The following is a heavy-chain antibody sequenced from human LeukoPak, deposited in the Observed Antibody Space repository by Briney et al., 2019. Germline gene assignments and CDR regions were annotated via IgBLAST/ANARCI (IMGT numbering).Heavy chain of an antibody. Sequence: GGSLRLSCTASGFIFSTYVMHWVRQAPGKGLEWVTFIRYDGSNRNYADSVKGRFTISRDNSKNTLYLQMSSLRAEDTAVYYCAKASSNYDFWSGFDYWGQGTLVTVSS. CDR2: IRYDGSNR. CDR3: AKASSNYDFWSGFDY. J-gene: IGHJ4*02. V-gene: IGHV3-30*02. CDR1: GFIFSTYV. D-gene: IGHD3-3*01.